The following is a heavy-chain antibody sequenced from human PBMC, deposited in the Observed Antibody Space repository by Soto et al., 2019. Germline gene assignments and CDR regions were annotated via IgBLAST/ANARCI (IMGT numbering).Heavy chain of an antibody. CDR1: GFTFTTYR. D-gene: IGHD2-2*02. J-gene: IGHJ4*02. CDR2: INSDGSTT. V-gene: IGHV3-74*01. CDR3: AREGGYCSSTSCYMYFDS. Sequence: EVQLVESGGGLVQPGGSLRLACAASGFTFTTYRMHWVRQAPGKGLVWVSRINSDGSTTTYADSVKGRFTISRDNAKNMLQLQMNSLRGDDTAVYYCAREGGYCSSTSCYMYFDSWGQGTLVTVSS.